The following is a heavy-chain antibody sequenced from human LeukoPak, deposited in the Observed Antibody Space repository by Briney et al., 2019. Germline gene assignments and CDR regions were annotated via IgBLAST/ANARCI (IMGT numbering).Heavy chain of an antibody. CDR2: ISWNSGSI. Sequence: GGSLRLSCAASGFTFDDYAMHWVRHAPGKGLEWVSGISWNSGSIGYADSVKGRFTISRDNAKNSLYLQMNSLRAEDTAVYYCAKDRRVVPAAKPGGGEAFDIWGQGTMVTVSS. CDR1: GFTFDDYA. CDR3: AKDRRVVPAAKPGGGEAFDI. D-gene: IGHD2-2*02. J-gene: IGHJ3*02. V-gene: IGHV3-9*01.